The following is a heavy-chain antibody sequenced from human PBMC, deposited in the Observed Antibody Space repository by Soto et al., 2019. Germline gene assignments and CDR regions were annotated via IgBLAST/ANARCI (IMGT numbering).Heavy chain of an antibody. D-gene: IGHD6-13*01. V-gene: IGHV3-33*01. CDR2: IWYDGSNK. J-gene: IGHJ6*02. CDR1: GFTFSSYG. Sequence: GGSLRLSCAASGFTFSSYGMHWVRQAPGKGLEWVAVIWYDGSNKYYADSVKGRFTISRDNSKNTLYLQMNSLRAEDTAVYYCARDEGIAAAGTPHYYYGMDVWGQGTTVTVS. CDR3: ARDEGIAAAGTPHYYYGMDV.